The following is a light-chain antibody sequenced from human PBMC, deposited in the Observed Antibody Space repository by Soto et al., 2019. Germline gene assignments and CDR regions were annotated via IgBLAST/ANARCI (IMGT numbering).Light chain of an antibody. J-gene: IGKJ1*01. V-gene: IGKV3-20*01. Sequence: EIVLTQSPGTLSLSPGESATLSCRASESVSSSYLAWYQQKLGQAPRLLIYGASTRATGIPDRFSGSGSGTDFSLTITRLEPEDSAAYYCQQYGGSPRTFGQGTKVEIK. CDR1: ESVSSSY. CDR3: QQYGGSPRT. CDR2: GAS.